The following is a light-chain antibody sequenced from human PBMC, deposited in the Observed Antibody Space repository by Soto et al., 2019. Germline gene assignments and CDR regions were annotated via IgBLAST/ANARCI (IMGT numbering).Light chain of an antibody. Sequence: DIQMTQSPSTLSASVGDRVTITCRASQSISSWLAWYRQKPGKAPKLLIYDASSLESGVPSRFSGSGSGTEFTLTISSLQPDDFATYYCQQHNSYSGTFGQGTKVDIK. J-gene: IGKJ1*01. CDR3: QQHNSYSGT. CDR1: QSISSW. V-gene: IGKV1-5*01. CDR2: DAS.